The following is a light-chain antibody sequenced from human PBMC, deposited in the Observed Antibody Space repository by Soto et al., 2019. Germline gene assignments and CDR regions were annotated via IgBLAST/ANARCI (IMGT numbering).Light chain of an antibody. J-gene: IGKJ2*01. Sequence: DIQMTQSPSSLSASVGDRVTITCRASQSISSYLNWYQQKPGKAPKLLIYAASSLQSGVPSRFSGSGSETDFTLTISSLQPDDFASYYCQQSYSTPPYTFGQRTKLEIK. CDR1: QSISSY. V-gene: IGKV1-39*01. CDR2: AAS. CDR3: QQSYSTPPYT.